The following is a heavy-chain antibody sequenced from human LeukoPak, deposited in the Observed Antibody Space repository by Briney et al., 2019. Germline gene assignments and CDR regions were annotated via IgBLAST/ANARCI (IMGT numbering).Heavy chain of an antibody. CDR1: GGSTSSGDYY. CDR3: ARWCTSCYTIQT. CDR2: IYYSGST. D-gene: IGHD2-2*02. J-gene: IGHJ5*02. V-gene: IGHV4-30-4*08. Sequence: SQTLSLTCTVSGGSTSSGDYYWSWIRQPPGKGLEWIGYIYYSGSTYYNPSLKSRITISVDTSKNQFSLKLSSVTAADTAVYYCARWCTSCYTIQTWGQGTLVTVSS.